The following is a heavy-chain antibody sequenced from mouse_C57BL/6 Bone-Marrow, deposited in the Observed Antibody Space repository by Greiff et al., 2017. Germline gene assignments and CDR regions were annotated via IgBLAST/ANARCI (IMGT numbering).Heavy chain of an antibody. CDR3: ARRLTAY. V-gene: IGHV1-54*01. CDR1: GYAFTNYL. Sequence: QVQLKQPGAELVRPGTSVKVSCKASGYAFTNYLIEWVKQRPGQGLEWIGVSNPGSGGTNYNEKFKGKATLTADKSSSTAYMQLSSLTSEDSAVYFCARRLTAYWGQGTLVTVSA. D-gene: IGHD2-4*01. CDR2: SNPGSGGT. J-gene: IGHJ3*01.